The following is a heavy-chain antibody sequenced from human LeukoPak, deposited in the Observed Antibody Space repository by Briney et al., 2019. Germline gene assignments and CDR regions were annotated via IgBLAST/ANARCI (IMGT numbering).Heavy chain of an antibody. D-gene: IGHD2-8*01. CDR3: ARQYDEDFDY. J-gene: IGHJ4*02. Sequence: SETLSLTCTVSGGSISSSSYYWGWIRQPPGKGLEWIGSIYYSGSTYYNLSLKSRVTISVDTSKNQFSLKLSSVTAADTAVYYCARQYDEDFDYWGQGTLVTVSS. V-gene: IGHV4-39*01. CDR2: IYYSGST. CDR1: GGSISSSSYY.